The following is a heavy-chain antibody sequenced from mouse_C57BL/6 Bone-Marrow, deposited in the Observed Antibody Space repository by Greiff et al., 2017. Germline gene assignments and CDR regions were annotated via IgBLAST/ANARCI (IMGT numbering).Heavy chain of an antibody. CDR3: AINWDVDY. V-gene: IGHV1-61*01. J-gene: IGHJ2*01. CDR1: GYTFTSYW. CDR2: IYPSDSET. D-gene: IGHD4-1*02. Sequence: QVQLQQPGAELVRPGSSVKLSCTASGYTFTSYWMDWVKQRPGQGLEWIGNIYPSDSETHYNQKFKDKATLTVDKSSSTAYMQLSSLTSEDSAVYYGAINWDVDYWGQGTTLTVSS.